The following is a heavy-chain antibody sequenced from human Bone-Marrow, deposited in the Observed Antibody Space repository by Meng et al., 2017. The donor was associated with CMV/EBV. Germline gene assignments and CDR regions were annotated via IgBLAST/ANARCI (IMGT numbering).Heavy chain of an antibody. CDR3: VREMQGGGYEAWFDP. D-gene: IGHD5-12*01. V-gene: IGHV3-74*01. CDR1: GFTFSTYG. J-gene: IGHJ5*02. Sequence: GGSLRLSCAASGFTFSTYGMHWVRQAPGKGLVWVSRINSDGGSISYADSVEGRFTISRDNAKNRLYLQMSSLRAEDTAVYYCVREMQGGGYEAWFDPWGQGTLVTGSS. CDR2: INSDGGSI.